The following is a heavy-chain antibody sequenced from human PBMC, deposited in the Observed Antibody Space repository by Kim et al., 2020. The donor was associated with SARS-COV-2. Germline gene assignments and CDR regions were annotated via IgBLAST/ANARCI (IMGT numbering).Heavy chain of an antibody. CDR3: ARDRRGSAASGYAGY. CDR1: GYTFTSYG. CDR2: ISAYNGNT. Sequence: ASVKVSCKASGYTFTSYGISWVRQAPGQGLEWMGWISAYNGNTNYAQKLQGRVTMTTDTSTSTAYMELRSLRSDDTAVYYCARDRRGSAASGYAGYWGQGTLVTVSS. J-gene: IGHJ4*02. V-gene: IGHV1-18*01. D-gene: IGHD5-12*01.